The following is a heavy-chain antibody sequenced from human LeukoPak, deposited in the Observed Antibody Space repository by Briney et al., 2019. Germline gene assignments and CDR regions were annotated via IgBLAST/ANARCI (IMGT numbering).Heavy chain of an antibody. Sequence: PGGSLRLSCAASGFTFSSYEMNWVRQAPGKGLEWVAFIRYDGSNKYYADSVKGRFTISRDNSKNTLYLQMNSLRAEDTAVYYCAKATYYYDSSGYRGGYFDYWGQGTLVTVSS. CDR2: IRYDGSNK. CDR3: AKATYYYDSSGYRGGYFDY. D-gene: IGHD3-22*01. V-gene: IGHV3-30*02. J-gene: IGHJ4*02. CDR1: GFTFSSYE.